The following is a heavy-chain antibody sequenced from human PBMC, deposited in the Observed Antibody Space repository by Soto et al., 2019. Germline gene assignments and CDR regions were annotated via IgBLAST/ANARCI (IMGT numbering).Heavy chain of an antibody. Sequence: ASVKVSCKASGYTFTSYAMHWVRQAPGQRLEWMGWINAGNGNTKYSQKFQGRVTITRDTSASTAYMELSSLRSEDTAVYYCARESGILTGNYPRKFYIYSRXQGTVVSVSS. CDR1: GYTFTSYA. CDR2: INAGNGNT. CDR3: ARESGILTGNYPRKFYIYS. D-gene: IGHD3-9*01. J-gene: IGHJ4*02. V-gene: IGHV1-3*01.